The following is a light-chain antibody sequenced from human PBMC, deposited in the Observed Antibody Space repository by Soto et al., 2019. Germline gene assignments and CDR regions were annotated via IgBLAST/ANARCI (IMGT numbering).Light chain of an antibody. J-gene: IGKJ2*01. CDR1: QSISSY. CDR2: AAS. V-gene: IGKV1-39*01. CDR3: QQSYSTPYT. Sequence: DIQMTQSPSSLSASVGDRVTITCRASQSISSYLNWYQQKPGKTPKLLIYAASSLQSGVPSRFSGSGSGKDFPLNISSLQPEDFATYYCQQSYSTPYTFGQGTKLEIK.